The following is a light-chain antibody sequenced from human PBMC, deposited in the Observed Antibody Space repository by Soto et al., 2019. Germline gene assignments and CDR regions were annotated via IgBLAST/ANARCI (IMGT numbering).Light chain of an antibody. CDR3: ASYTGSSTYL. V-gene: IGLV2-14*03. CDR2: GVT. Sequence: QSVLTQPASMSGSPGQSITISCTGTSGDVGFYDFVSWYQQHPGKVPRLIIYGVTKRPSGVSHRFSGSKSGNTASLTISGLQGEDEADYSCASYTGSSTYLFGGGTKVTVL. CDR1: SGDVGFYDF. J-gene: IGLJ3*02.